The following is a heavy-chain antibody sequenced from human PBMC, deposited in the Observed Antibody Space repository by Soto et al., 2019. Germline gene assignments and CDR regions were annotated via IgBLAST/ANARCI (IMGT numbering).Heavy chain of an antibody. D-gene: IGHD3-3*01. CDR3: AIGVVIAQSPLNDY. CDR1: GFTFSSYA. V-gene: IGHV3-23*01. CDR2: ISGSGGST. Sequence: GGSLRLSCAASGFTFSSYAMSWVRQAPGKGLEWVSAISGSGGSTYYADSVKGRFTISRDNSKNTLYLQMNSLRAEDTAVYYRAIGVVIAQSPLNDYWGQGTLVTVSS. J-gene: IGHJ4*02.